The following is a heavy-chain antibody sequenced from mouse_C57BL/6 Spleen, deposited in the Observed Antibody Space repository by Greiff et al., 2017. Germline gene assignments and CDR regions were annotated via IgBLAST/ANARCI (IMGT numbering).Heavy chain of an antibody. CDR2: IYPGDGDT. D-gene: IGHD1-1*01. CDR1: GYAFSSSW. CDR3: ARGDYYGSSYGYFDV. J-gene: IGHJ1*03. Sequence: VQLQQSGAELARPGASVKLSCKASGYAFSSSWMNWVKQRPGKGLEWIGRIYPGDGDTNYNGKFKGKATLTADKSSSTAYMQLSSLTSEDSAVYFCARGDYYGSSYGYFDVWGTGTTVTVSS. V-gene: IGHV1-82*01.